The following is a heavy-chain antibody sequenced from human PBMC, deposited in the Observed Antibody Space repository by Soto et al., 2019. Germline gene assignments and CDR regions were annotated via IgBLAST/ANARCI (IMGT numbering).Heavy chain of an antibody. CDR1: GGSFSGYY. V-gene: IGHV4-34*01. J-gene: IGHJ4*02. D-gene: IGHD3-22*01. Sequence: SETLSLTCAVYGGSFSGYYWSWIRQPPGKGLEWIGEINHSGSTNYNPSLKSRVTISVDTSKNQFSLKLSSVTAADTAVYYCARTGGVVVITNYFDYWGQGTLVTVS. CDR2: INHSGST. CDR3: ARTGGVVVITNYFDY.